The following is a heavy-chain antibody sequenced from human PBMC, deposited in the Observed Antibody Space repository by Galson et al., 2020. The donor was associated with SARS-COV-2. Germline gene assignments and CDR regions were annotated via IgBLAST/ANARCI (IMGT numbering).Heavy chain of an antibody. J-gene: IGHJ6*02. CDR3: ARDQVPIVVVVAATPLDYYGMDV. CDR2: ISSSGSTI. D-gene: IGHD2-15*01. Sequence: GGSLRLSCAASGFTFSDYYMSWIRQAPGKGLEWVSDISSSGSTIYYADSVKGRVTISRDNAKNSLYLQMNSLRAEDTAVYYCARDQVPIVVVVAATPLDYYGMDVWGQGTTVTVSS. CDR1: GFTFSDYY. V-gene: IGHV3-11*01.